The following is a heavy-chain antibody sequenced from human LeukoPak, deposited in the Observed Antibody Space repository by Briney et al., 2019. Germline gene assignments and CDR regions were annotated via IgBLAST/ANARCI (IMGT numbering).Heavy chain of an antibody. CDR2: IKQDGSEK. CDR3: ARVGYYDSSGRPHHFDY. J-gene: IGHJ4*02. Sequence: PGGSLRLSCAASGFTFSSYWMSWVRQAPGKGLEWVANIKQDGSEKYYVDSVKGRFTISRDNAKNSLYLQMNSLRAEDTAVYYCARVGYYDSSGRPHHFDYWGQGTLVTVSS. V-gene: IGHV3-7*01. D-gene: IGHD3-22*01. CDR1: GFTFSSYW.